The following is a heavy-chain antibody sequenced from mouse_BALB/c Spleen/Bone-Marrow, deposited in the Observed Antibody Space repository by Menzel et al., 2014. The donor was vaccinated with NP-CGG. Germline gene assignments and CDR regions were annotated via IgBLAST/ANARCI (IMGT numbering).Heavy chain of an antibody. D-gene: IGHD1-1*01. CDR1: GYSFTGYF. CDR3: GVPYYYGSSDIDY. CDR2: INSYNGDT. Sequence: VQLHQSGPELVKPGASVKISCKASGYSFTGYFMNWVKQSHGKSLEWIGRINSYNGDTFNNQKFKGKATFTVDKSSSTAHMELLSLTSEDSAVYYCGVPYYYGSSDIDYWGQGTTLTVSS. V-gene: IGHV1-37*01. J-gene: IGHJ2*01.